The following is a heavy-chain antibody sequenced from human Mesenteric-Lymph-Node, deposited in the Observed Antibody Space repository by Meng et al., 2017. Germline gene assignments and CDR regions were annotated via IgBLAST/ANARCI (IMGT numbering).Heavy chain of an antibody. CDR3: ARVLREHYFDY. Sequence: SETLSLTCAVSGGSISSSGYYGGWIRQPPGKGLEWIGSFHYSGNTYYTPSLKSRLTISLDTSKNQFSLKLSSVTAADTAVYYCARVLREHYFDYWGQGTVVTVSS. J-gene: IGHJ4*02. D-gene: IGHD2-15*01. V-gene: IGHV4-39*07. CDR2: FHYSGNT. CDR1: GGSISSSGYY.